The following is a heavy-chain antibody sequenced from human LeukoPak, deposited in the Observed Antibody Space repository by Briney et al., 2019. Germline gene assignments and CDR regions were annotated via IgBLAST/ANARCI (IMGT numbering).Heavy chain of an antibody. V-gene: IGHV1-69*13. Sequence: SVTVSCTASGGTFSSYAISWVRQAPGQGLEWMGRIIPIFGTANYAQKFQGRVTITADESTSTAYMELSSLRSEDTAVYYCARDNIHYGSGSSSGFDYWGQGTLVTVSS. CDR2: IIPIFGTA. CDR3: ARDNIHYGSGSSSGFDY. D-gene: IGHD3-10*01. J-gene: IGHJ4*02. CDR1: GGTFSSYA.